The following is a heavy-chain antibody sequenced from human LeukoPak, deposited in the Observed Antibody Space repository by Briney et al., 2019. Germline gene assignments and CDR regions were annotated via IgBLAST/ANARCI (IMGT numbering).Heavy chain of an antibody. CDR3: ARGLVALDGYRENYYYYYYMDV. Sequence: SVKVSCKASGGTFSSYAISWVRQAPGQGLEWMGGIIPIFGTANYAQKFQGRVTITTDESTSTAYLELSSLRSEDTAVYYCARGLVALDGYRENYYYYYYMDVWGKGTTVTVSS. CDR1: GGTFSSYA. J-gene: IGHJ6*03. CDR2: IIPIFGTA. D-gene: IGHD5-24*01. V-gene: IGHV1-69*05.